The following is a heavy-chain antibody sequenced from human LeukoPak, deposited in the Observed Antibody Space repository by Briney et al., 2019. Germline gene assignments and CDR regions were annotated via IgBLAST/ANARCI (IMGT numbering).Heavy chain of an antibody. CDR3: ARESGTTHHFDY. CDR2: IKQDGREK. J-gene: IGHJ4*02. Sequence: GGSLRLYCAASGFTFSSYWMSRVRQAPGKGLEGVVNIKQDGREKYYVDSVKGRFTISRDNAKNSLYLQMNSLRAEDTAVYYCARESGTTHHFDYWGQGTLVTVSS. V-gene: IGHV3-7*01. CDR1: GFTFSSYW. D-gene: IGHD1-1*01.